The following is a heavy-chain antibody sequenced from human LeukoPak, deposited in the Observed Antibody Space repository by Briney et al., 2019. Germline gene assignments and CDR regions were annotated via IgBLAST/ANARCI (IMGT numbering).Heavy chain of an antibody. CDR3: VRDGEGVGISVNYWFDP. Sequence: GGSLRLPCAASGFIFRDYYMSWMRQDPGEGLEGVSYISSSGSTIYYADSVKGRFTISRDNAKNSLYLQMNSLRSEDTAVYYCVRDGEGVGISVNYWFDPWGQGTLVTVSS. CDR1: GFIFRDYY. J-gene: IGHJ5*02. CDR2: ISSSGSTI. V-gene: IGHV3-11*01. D-gene: IGHD3-3*01.